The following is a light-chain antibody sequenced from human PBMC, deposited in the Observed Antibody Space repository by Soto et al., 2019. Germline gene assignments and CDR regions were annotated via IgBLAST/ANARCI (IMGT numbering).Light chain of an antibody. CDR3: QQYGSLSWT. Sequence: EIVMTQSPATLSVSPGDRATLSCRANQSVRSNLAWYQQRPGQAPRLLIYGASTRASGVPARFSGSGSGTDFTLTISRLEPEDFAVYYCQQYGSLSWTFGQGTKVDIK. J-gene: IGKJ1*01. CDR1: QSVRSN. V-gene: IGKV3D-15*01. CDR2: GAS.